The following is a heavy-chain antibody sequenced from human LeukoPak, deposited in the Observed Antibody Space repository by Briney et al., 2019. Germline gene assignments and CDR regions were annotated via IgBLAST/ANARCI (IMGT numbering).Heavy chain of an antibody. CDR1: GGSFSGYY. V-gene: IGHV4-34*01. CDR3: ARVQYFDWFDY. Sequence: PSETLSLTCAVYGGSFSGYYWSWIRQPPGKGLEWIGEINHSGSTNYNPSLKSRVTISVDTSKNQFSLKLSSVTAADTAVYYCARVQYFDWFDYWGQGTLVTVSS. CDR2: INHSGST. J-gene: IGHJ5*01. D-gene: IGHD3-9*01.